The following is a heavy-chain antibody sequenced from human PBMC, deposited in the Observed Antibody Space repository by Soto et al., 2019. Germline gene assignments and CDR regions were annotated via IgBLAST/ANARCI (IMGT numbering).Heavy chain of an antibody. J-gene: IGHJ4*02. D-gene: IGHD6-13*01. V-gene: IGHV1-18*01. Sequence: QVQLVQSGAEVKKPGASVKVSCKASGYTFTSYGITWVRQAPGQGLEWMGWINAYNGKTQYAQKLQGRVTMTTDTSTSTAYMEPXRLRSDATAVYYCARAKSAAGGKSYFDYSRPGTLV. CDR1: GYTFTSYG. CDR3: ARAKSAAGGKSYFDY. CDR2: INAYNGKT.